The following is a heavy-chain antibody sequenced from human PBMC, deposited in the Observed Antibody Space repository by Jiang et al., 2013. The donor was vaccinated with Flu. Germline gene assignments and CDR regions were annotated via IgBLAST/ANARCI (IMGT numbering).Heavy chain of an antibody. CDR3: TRDLVRDVILIPTTYFDY. Sequence: VQLLESGGGLVQPGRSLRLSCTTSGFSFGDYAVSWLRQAPGKGLEWVGFIRNKLYRGTTDYAASVKGRFTISRDDSKSIAYLQMSSLKTEDTAIYYCTRDLVRDVILIPTTYFDYWGRGSPWSPSPQ. J-gene: IGHJ4*03. V-gene: IGHV3-49*03. CDR1: GFSFGDYA. CDR2: IRNKLYRGTT. D-gene: IGHD2-8*01.